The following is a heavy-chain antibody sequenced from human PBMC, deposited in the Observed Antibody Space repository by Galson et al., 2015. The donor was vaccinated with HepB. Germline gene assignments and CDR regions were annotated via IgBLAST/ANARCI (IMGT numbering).Heavy chain of an antibody. V-gene: IGHV3-48*02. Sequence: SLRLSCAAPGFTFSSYSMNWVRQAPGKGLEWVSYISSSSSTIYYADSVKGRFTISRDNAKNSLYLQMNSLRDEDTAVYYCAATFVLEWLNDAFDIWGQGTMVTVSS. CDR1: GFTFSSYS. J-gene: IGHJ3*02. CDR3: AATFVLEWLNDAFDI. CDR2: ISSSSSTI. D-gene: IGHD3-3*01.